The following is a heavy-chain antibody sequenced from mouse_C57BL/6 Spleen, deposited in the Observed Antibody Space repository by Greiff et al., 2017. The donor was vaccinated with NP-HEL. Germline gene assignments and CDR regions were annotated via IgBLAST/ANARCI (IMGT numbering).Heavy chain of an antibody. CDR1: GYTFTSYW. J-gene: IGHJ2*01. Sequence: VQLQQPGAELVRPGSSVKLSCKASGYTFTSYWMDWVKQRPGQGLEWIGNIYPSDSETHYNQKFKDKATLTVDKSSSTAYMQLSSLTSEDSAVYYCARERGYGNYGYWGQGTTLTVSS. CDR2: IYPSDSET. D-gene: IGHD2-1*01. V-gene: IGHV1-61*01. CDR3: ARERGYGNYGY.